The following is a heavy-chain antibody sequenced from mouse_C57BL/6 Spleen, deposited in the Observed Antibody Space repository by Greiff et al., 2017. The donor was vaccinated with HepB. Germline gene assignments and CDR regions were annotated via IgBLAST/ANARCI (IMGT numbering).Heavy chain of an antibody. CDR2: IRNKANGYTT. D-gene: IGHD1-1*01. CDR3: ARYGGSLYAIDY. CDR1: GFTFTDYY. J-gene: IGHJ4*01. V-gene: IGHV7-3*01. Sequence: EVRLVESGGGLVQPGGSLSLSCAASGFTFTDYYMSWVRQPPGKALEWLGFIRNKANGYTTEYSASVKGRFTISRDNSQSILYLQMNALRAEDSATYYCARYGGSLYAIDYWGQGTSVTVSS.